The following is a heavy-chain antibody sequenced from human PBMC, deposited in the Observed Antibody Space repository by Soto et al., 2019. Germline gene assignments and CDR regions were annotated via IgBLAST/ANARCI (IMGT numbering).Heavy chain of an antibody. CDR3: GRPFDYYCMDV. V-gene: IGHV4-38-2*01. CDR1: GYSIASGYY. Sequence: SETLSLTCAASGYSIASGYYWDCIRQYPAKGLAWIGSICHAGGVYYIPSLNMRVAGSLDLYKIHFSLRLTSATAADTAVYYCGRPFDYYCMDVWGQGTTVTVSS. CDR2: ICHAGGV. J-gene: IGHJ6*02.